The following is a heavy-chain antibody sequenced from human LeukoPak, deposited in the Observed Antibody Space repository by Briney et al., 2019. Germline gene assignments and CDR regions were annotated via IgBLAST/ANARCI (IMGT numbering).Heavy chain of an antibody. CDR1: GYTFTSYY. V-gene: IGHV1-8*01. CDR3: ARGPTYYYDRSGYCQF. CDR2: MNPNSGNT. Sequence: VASVTVSCTASGYTFTSYYMNWVRQAPGKGLEWMGWMNPNSGNTGYAHTVQGRVTITRDNSINTAYLQMNSLRPEDTAVYYCARGPTYYYDRSGYCQFWGQGSLVTVP. J-gene: IGHJ1*01. D-gene: IGHD3-22*01.